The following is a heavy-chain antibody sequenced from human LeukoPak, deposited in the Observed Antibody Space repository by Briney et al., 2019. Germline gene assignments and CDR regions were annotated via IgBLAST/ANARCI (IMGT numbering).Heavy chain of an antibody. D-gene: IGHD1-26*01. Sequence: PSETLSLTCTVSGGSISGSYWSWIRQPPGKGLEWIGSFCYSGNTNYNPSLKSRVSISVDTSKNQFSLNLSSVTAADTAVYYCARDPYRDNFFDPWGQGTLVTVSS. CDR2: FCYSGNT. CDR1: GGSISGSY. V-gene: IGHV4-59*01. CDR3: ARDPYRDNFFDP. J-gene: IGHJ5*02.